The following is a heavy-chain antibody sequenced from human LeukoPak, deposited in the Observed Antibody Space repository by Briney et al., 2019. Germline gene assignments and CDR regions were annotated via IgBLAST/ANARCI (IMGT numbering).Heavy chain of an antibody. V-gene: IGHV3-48*01. D-gene: IGHD3-9*01. CDR3: ARDLEYYDILTGYSAGTHIDY. CDR1: GFTFDDYG. J-gene: IGHJ4*02. CDR2: ISSSSSTI. Sequence: HPGGSLRLSCAASGFTFDDYGMSWVRQAPGKGLEWVSYISSSSSTIYYADSVKGRFTISRDNAKNSLYLQMNSLRAEDTAVYYCARDLEYYDILTGYSAGTHIDYWGQGTLVTVSS.